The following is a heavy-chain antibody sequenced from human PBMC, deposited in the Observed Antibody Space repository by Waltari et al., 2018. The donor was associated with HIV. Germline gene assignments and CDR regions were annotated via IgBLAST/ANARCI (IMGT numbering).Heavy chain of an antibody. V-gene: IGHV3-74*01. CDR2: INGDGSSA. D-gene: IGHD4-17*01. CDR1: GFTFSNSY. J-gene: IGHJ6*02. Sequence: EVQLVESGGGLVQPGGSLRLSGAASGFTFSNSYMHWVRQAPGKGLGWVSRINGDGSSATYADSVKGRFTISRDNAKNTLYLQMNSLRAEDTAVYYCARASSVGLRDMDVWGQGTTVPVSS. CDR3: ARASSVGLRDMDV.